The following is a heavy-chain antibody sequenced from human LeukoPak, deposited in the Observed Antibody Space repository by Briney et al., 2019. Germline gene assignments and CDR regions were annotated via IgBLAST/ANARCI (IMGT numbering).Heavy chain of an antibody. CDR2: INPNSGGT. J-gene: IGHJ3*02. CDR1: GYTFTGYY. CDR3: ARDNCISTSCYNDAFDM. V-gene: IGHV1-2*07. Sequence: ASVKVSCKASGYTFTGYYMHWVRQAPGQGLEWMGWINPNSGGTNYAHKFQGRVTMTRDTSISTAYMELSSLRPDDTAVYYCARDNCISTSCYNDAFDMWGQGTLVTVSS. D-gene: IGHD2-2*02.